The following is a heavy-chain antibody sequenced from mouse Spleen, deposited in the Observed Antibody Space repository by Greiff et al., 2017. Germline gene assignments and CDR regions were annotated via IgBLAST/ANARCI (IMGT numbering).Heavy chain of an antibody. CDR3: GRDYDYGSSYGFAY. CDR2: ISSGGGST. J-gene: IGHJ3*01. D-gene: IGHD1-1*01. CDR1: GFTFSSYY. V-gene: IGHV5-9*04. Sequence: EVKLVESGGGLVKLGGSLKLSCAASGFTFSSYYMSWVRQTPEKRLEWVATISSGGGSTYYPDSVKGRFTISRDNAKNTLYLQMSSLNSEDTAVYYCGRDYDYGSSYGFAYWGQGTLVTVSA.